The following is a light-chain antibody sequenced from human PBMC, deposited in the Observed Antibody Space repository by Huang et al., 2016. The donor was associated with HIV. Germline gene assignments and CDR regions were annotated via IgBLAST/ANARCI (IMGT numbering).Light chain of an antibody. Sequence: EIVMTQSPATLSVSPGERSTLSCRASQSVGNNFAWYQQRRGQTPRLLIYAASTRATGIPARFSGSGSETEFTLTVSSLQSEDFAVYYCQQHNSWPRTFGQGTRV. J-gene: IGKJ1*01. CDR1: QSVGNN. V-gene: IGKV3-15*01. CDR2: AAS. CDR3: QQHNSWPRT.